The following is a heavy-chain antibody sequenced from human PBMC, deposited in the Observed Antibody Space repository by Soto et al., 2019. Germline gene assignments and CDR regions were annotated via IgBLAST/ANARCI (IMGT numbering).Heavy chain of an antibody. Sequence: SETLSLTCAVYGGSFSGYYWSWIRQPPGKGLEWIGEINHSGSTNYNPSLKSRVTISVDTSKNQFSLKLSSVTAADTAVYYCARVWSQDSTSWYYFDYWGQGTLVTVSS. CDR2: INHSGST. CDR1: GGSFSGYY. D-gene: IGHD6-13*01. V-gene: IGHV4-34*01. J-gene: IGHJ4*02. CDR3: ARVWSQDSTSWYYFDY.